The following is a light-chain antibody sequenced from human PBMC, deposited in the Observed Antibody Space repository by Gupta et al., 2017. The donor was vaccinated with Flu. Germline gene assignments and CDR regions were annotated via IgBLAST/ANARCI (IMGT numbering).Light chain of an antibody. Sequence: KGTISCSGSSSKIGNNYVSWYQQLPGTAPKLLIYENNKRPSGIPDRFSGSKSGTSATLGITGLQTGDEADYYCGTWDSSLSAGVFGGGTKLTVL. CDR1: SSKIGNNY. CDR2: ENN. CDR3: GTWDSSLSAGV. V-gene: IGLV1-51*02. J-gene: IGLJ3*02.